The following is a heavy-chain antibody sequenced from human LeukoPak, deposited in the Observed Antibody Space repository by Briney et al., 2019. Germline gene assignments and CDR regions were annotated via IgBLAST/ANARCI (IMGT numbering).Heavy chain of an antibody. CDR1: GFAFSGYA. CDR3: ARDSYYYDSSGYWSPMDDAFDI. J-gene: IGHJ3*02. Sequence: GGSLRLSCAASGFAFSGYAMSWVRQAPGKGLEWFSAISDTGGSTYYADSVKGRFTISRDNAKNSLYLQMNSLRAEDTAVYYCARDSYYYDSSGYWSPMDDAFDIWGQGTMVTVSS. CDR2: ISDTGGST. D-gene: IGHD3-22*01. V-gene: IGHV3-23*01.